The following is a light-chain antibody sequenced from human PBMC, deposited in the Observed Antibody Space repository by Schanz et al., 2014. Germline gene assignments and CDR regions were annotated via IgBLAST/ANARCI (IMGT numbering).Light chain of an antibody. CDR3: QQYGSSLKT. CDR2: GAS. V-gene: IGKV3-20*01. CDR1: QSVSSNY. J-gene: IGKJ2*01. Sequence: EIVLTQSPGTLSLSPGERATLSCRTSQSVSSNYLAWYQQKPGQAPRLVIYGASSRATGIPDRFTGSGSGTDFTLTISRLEPEDFAVYYCQQYGSSLKTFGQGTKLEIK.